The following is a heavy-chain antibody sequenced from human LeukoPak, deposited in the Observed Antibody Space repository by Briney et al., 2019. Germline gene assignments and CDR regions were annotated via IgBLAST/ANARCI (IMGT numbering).Heavy chain of an antibody. Sequence: SETLSLTCTVSGGSISSSSYYWGWLRQPPGRGREWIGSIYYSGSTYYNPSLKSRVTISVDTSKNQFSLKLSSVTAADTAVYYCARDAPGIAAAGVYWGQGTLVTVSS. J-gene: IGHJ4*02. V-gene: IGHV4-39*02. D-gene: IGHD6-13*01. CDR1: GGSISSSSYY. CDR2: IYYSGST. CDR3: ARDAPGIAAAGVY.